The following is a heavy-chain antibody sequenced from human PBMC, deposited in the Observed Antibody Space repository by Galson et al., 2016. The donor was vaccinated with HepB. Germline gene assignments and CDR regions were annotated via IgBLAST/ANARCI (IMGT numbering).Heavy chain of an antibody. D-gene: IGHD3-3*01. CDR2: IYSGGST. J-gene: IGHJ4*02. CDR1: GFTVFNNY. CDR3: ARSQISGVVNGPY. V-gene: IGHV3-66*01. Sequence: SLRLSCAASGFTVFNNYMTWVRQAPGKGLEWVSLIYSGGSTHYADSVKGRFTISSDSSKNTLYLQMNNLRAEDTAVYYCARSQISGVVNGPYWGQGTLVTVSS.